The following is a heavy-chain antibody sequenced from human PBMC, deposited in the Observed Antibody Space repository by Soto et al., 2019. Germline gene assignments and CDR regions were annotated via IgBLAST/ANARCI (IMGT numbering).Heavy chain of an antibody. D-gene: IGHD1-26*01. CDR1: GDIFSNYA. J-gene: IGHJ4*02. Sequence: QVQLVQSAAEVKKPGSSVKVSCKTSGDIFSNYAITWVRQATGKGLEWMGGIIPMFNSANYAQKFQGRVTIIAVKSTTTVYMEISSVTSEDTDLYYCARVDLLGAADIWGQGTLVTIS. CDR2: IIPMFNSA. V-gene: IGHV1-69*06. CDR3: ARVDLLGAADI.